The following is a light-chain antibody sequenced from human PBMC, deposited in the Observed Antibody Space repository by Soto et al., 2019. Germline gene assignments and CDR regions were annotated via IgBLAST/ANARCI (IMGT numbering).Light chain of an antibody. CDR3: AAWDDSLNAVV. J-gene: IGLJ2*01. V-gene: IGLV1-36*01. CDR2: YDD. Sequence: QLVLTQPPSVSEAPRQRVTISCSGSSSNIGNNGVNWYQQLPGKAPKLLIYYDDLLPSGVSDRFSGSKSGTSASLAISGLQSEDEADYYCAAWDDSLNAVVFGGGTQLTVL. CDR1: SSNIGNNG.